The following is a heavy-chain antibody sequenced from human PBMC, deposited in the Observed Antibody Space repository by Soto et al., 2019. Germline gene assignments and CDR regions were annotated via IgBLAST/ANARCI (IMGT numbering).Heavy chain of an antibody. D-gene: IGHD3-22*01. Sequence: QVQLVQSGAEVKKPGASVKVSCKTSGYTFTSYGISWVRQATGQGLEWMGWISAYNGNTNYAQKVQGRVTMTTDTSTSTAYMELRSLRSDDTAMYYCARDRYYYDSSGYRTYYYYGMDVWGQGTTVTVSS. CDR1: GYTFTSYG. J-gene: IGHJ6*02. CDR2: ISAYNGNT. V-gene: IGHV1-18*04. CDR3: ARDRYYYDSSGYRTYYYYGMDV.